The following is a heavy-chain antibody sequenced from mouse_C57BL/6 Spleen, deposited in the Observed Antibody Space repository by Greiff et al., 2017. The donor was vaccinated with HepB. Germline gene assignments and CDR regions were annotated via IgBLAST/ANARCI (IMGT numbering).Heavy chain of an antibody. CDR1: GYTFTDYE. Sequence: QVQLKESGAELVRPGASVTLSCKASGYTFTDYEMHWVKQTPVHGLEWIGAIDPETGGTAYNQKFKGKAILTADKSSSTAYMELRSLTSEDSAVYYCTGTTVVRDWYFDVWGTGTTVTVSS. J-gene: IGHJ1*03. V-gene: IGHV1-15*01. CDR3: TGTTVVRDWYFDV. CDR2: IDPETGGT. D-gene: IGHD1-1*01.